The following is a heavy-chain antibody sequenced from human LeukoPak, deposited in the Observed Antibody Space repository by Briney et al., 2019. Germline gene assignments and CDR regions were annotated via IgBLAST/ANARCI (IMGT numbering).Heavy chain of an antibody. J-gene: IGHJ5*02. CDR1: GGTFSSYA. D-gene: IGHD3-16*01. CDR2: IIPILGIA. CDR3: ARDVPLGGGNWFDP. V-gene: IGHV1-69*04. Sequence: GAPVKVSCKASGGTFSSYAISWVRQAPGQGLEWMGRIIPILGIANYAQKFQGRVTITADKSTSTAYMELSSLRSEDTAVYYCARDVPLGGGNWFDPWGQGTLVTVSS.